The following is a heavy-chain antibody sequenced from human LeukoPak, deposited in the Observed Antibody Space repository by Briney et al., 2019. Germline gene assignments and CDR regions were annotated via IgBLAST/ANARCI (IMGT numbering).Heavy chain of an antibody. J-gene: IGHJ2*01. Sequence: SETLSLTGTVSGGSISSYYWSWIRQPAGKGLEWIGRIYTSGSTNYNPSLKSRVTMSVDTSKNQFSLKLSSVTAADTAVYYCARASTAAGTWHWYFDLWGRGTLVTVSS. D-gene: IGHD6-13*01. V-gene: IGHV4-4*07. CDR1: GGSISSYY. CDR2: IYTSGST. CDR3: ARASTAAGTWHWYFDL.